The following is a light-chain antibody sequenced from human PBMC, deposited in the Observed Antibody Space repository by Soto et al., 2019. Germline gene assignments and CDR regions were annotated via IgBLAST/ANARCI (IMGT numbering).Light chain of an antibody. Sequence: EIFMTQSPATLSVSPGETATLSCWASQSVSSSLAWYQQKPGQAPRLLIYGASTRATGIPARFSGSGSGTEFTLTISSLQSEDFAVYCCQQYNNWLTFGQGTKVDI. CDR3: QQYNNWLT. CDR1: QSVSSS. CDR2: GAS. J-gene: IGKJ1*01. V-gene: IGKV3-15*01.